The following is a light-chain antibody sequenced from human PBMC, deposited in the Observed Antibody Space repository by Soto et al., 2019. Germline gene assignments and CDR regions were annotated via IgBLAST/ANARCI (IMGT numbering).Light chain of an antibody. J-gene: IGLJ1*01. CDR2: DVS. CDR3: SSYTSSSTILYV. CDR1: SSDVGGYNY. V-gene: IGLV2-14*01. Sequence: QSVLTQPASVSGSPGQSITISCTGTSSDVGGYNYVSWYQQHPGKAPKLMIYDVSNRPSGVSNRFSGSKSGNTASLTISGLQAEDEADYYCSSYTSSSTILYVLGTGTQLTVL.